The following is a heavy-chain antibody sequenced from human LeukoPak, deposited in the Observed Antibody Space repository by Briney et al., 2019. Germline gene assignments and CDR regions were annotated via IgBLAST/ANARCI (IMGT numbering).Heavy chain of an antibody. V-gene: IGHV4-59*12. CDR3: ARDEYSSSSGDDAFDI. CDR1: GGSLCSYY. Sequence: SETLSLTCTDPGGSLCSYYWSWGRERPGKGLEWRGYIFDGGSTNYDPSLKSRVTISVDTSKNQFSLNLSSVTAADTAVYYCARDEYSSSSGDDAFDIWGQGTMVTVSS. D-gene: IGHD6-6*01. CDR2: IFDGGST. J-gene: IGHJ3*02.